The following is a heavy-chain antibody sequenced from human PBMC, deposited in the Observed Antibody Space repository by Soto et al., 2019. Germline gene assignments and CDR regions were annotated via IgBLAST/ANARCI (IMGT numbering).Heavy chain of an antibody. V-gene: IGHV1-69*01. CDR1: GGTFSSYA. J-gene: IGHJ6*02. CDR3: ARVLAVGPADYYGMDV. CDR2: IIPIFGTA. Sequence: QVQLVQSGAEVKKPGSSVKVSCKASGGTFSSYAISWVRQAPGQGLEWMGGIIPIFGTANYAQKFQGRVTITADESTSTAYMELSSLRSEDTTVYYCARVLAVGPADYYGMDVWGQGTTVTVSS.